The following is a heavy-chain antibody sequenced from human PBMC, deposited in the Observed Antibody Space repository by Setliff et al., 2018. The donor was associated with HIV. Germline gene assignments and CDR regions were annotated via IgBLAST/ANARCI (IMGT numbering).Heavy chain of an antibody. CDR3: TRSTTAD. V-gene: IGHV1-2*02. CDR2: INPNNGGT. CDR1: GYTFTGYY. Sequence: ASVKVSCKASGYTFTGYYMHWVRQAPGQGLEWMGWINPNNGGTKYAQKFQGRVTMTRDTSIRTAYMELRMLTSDDTAIYYCTRSTTADWGQGTMVTVSS. J-gene: IGHJ4*02. D-gene: IGHD4-17*01.